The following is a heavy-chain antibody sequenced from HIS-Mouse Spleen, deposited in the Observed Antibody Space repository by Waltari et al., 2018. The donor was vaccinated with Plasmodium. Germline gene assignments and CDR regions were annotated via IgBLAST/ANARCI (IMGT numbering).Heavy chain of an antibody. CDR2: ISNDGSNK. D-gene: IGHD6-13*01. J-gene: IGHJ4*02. CDR1: GFTFSSYG. V-gene: IGHV3-30*18. CDR3: AKDRRSSSWYVDY. Sequence: QVQLVESGGGVVQPGRSLRLSCAASGFTFSSYGMHWVRQAPGKWLGGVAVISNDGSNKYYADSVKGRFTISRDNSKNTLYLQMNSLRAEDTAVYYCAKDRRSSSWYVDYWGQGTLVTVSS.